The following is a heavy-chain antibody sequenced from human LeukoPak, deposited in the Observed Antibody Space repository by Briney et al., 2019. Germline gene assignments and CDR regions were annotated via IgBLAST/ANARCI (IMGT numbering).Heavy chain of an antibody. CDR2: IWGDGSNK. V-gene: IGHV3-30*02. J-gene: IGHJ3*02. CDR1: GFSVSNNG. CDR3: AKDPQDAFDI. Sequence: GGSLRLSCAASGFSVSNNGMHWVRQAPGKGLEWVAFIWGDGSNKNYADSVKGRFTISRDNSKNTLYLQMNSLRAEDTAVYYCAKDPQDAFDIWGQGTMVTVSS.